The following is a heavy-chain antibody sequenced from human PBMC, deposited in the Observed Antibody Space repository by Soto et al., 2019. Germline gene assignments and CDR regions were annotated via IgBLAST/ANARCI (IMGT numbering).Heavy chain of an antibody. CDR1: GFTVSSNY. V-gene: IGHV3-66*01. D-gene: IGHD5-12*01. CDR3: AREARAVATGFDT. J-gene: IGHJ5*02. Sequence: EVQLVESGGGLVQPGGSLRLSCAASGFTVSSNYMSWVRQAPGKGLEWVSVIYSGGSTYYADSVKGRFTISRDNSKNTLYLQMNRLRAEDTAVYYCAREARAVATGFDTWGQGTLVTVSS. CDR2: IYSGGST.